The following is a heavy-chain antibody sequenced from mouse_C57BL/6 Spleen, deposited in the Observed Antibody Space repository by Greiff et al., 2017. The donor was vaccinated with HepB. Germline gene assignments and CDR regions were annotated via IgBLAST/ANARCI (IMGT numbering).Heavy chain of an antibody. CDR3: AREGYSNSFDY. CDR1: GYAFSSSW. Sequence: VKLQESGPELVKPGASVKISCKASGYAFSSSWMNWVKQRPGKGLEWIGRIYPGDGDTNYNGKFKGKATLTADKSSSTAYMQLSSLTSEDSAVYVCAREGYSNSFDYWGQGTTLTVSS. J-gene: IGHJ2*01. CDR2: IYPGDGDT. D-gene: IGHD2-5*01. V-gene: IGHV1-82*01.